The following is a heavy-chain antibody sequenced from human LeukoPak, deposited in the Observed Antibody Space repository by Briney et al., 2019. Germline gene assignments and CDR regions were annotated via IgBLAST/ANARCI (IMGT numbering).Heavy chain of an antibody. J-gene: IGHJ3*02. CDR2: ISSSSSYI. Sequence: PGGSLRLSCAASGFTFSSYSMNWVRQAPGKGLEWVSSISSSSSYIYYADSVKGRFTISRDNSKSTLYLLMNSLRAEDTAVYYCASENDAFDIWGPGTVVTVSS. CDR3: ASENDAFDI. CDR1: GFTFSSYS. V-gene: IGHV3-21*01.